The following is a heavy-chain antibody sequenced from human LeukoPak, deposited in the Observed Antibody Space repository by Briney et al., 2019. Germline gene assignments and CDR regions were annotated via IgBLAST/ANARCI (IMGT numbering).Heavy chain of an antibody. V-gene: IGHV3-23*01. Sequence: PGGSLRLSCAASGFTFGIYAVSWVRQAPGRGLEWVSVISGNSDSTHYADSVKGRFTISRANSKNTLYLQMNSLRAEDTAIYYCAKVISGYGADDWFRGYYFDYWGQGTLVTVSP. CDR3: AKVISGYGADDWFRGYYFDY. D-gene: IGHD5-12*01. CDR2: ISGNSDST. CDR1: GFTFGIYA. J-gene: IGHJ4*02.